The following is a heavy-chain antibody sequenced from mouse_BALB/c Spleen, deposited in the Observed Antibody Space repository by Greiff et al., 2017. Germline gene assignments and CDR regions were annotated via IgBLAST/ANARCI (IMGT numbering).Heavy chain of an antibody. Sequence: EVQLVETGGGLVQPKGSLKLSCAASGFTFNTNAMNWVRQAPGKGLEWVARIRSKSNNYATYYADSVKDRFTISRDDSQSMLYLQMNNLKTEDTAMYYCVRAIVYSYYAMDYWGQGTSVTVSS. V-gene: IGHV10S3*01. CDR3: VRAIVYSYYAMDY. J-gene: IGHJ4*01. CDR2: IRSKSNNYAT. CDR1: GFTFNTNA. D-gene: IGHD2-12*01.